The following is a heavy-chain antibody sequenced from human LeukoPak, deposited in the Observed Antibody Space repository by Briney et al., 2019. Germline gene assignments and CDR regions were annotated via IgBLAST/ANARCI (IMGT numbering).Heavy chain of an antibody. CDR1: GGSISSYY. CDR2: IYYSGST. V-gene: IGHV4-59*08. Sequence: SETLSLTCTVSGGSISSYYWSWIRQPPGKGLEWIGYIYYSGSTNYNPSLKSRVAMSVNTSKNQFSLKLSSVTAADTAVYYCARVGNYDYVWENYRYHYFDYWGQGTLVTVSS. J-gene: IGHJ4*02. D-gene: IGHD3-16*02. CDR3: ARVGNYDYVWENYRYHYFDY.